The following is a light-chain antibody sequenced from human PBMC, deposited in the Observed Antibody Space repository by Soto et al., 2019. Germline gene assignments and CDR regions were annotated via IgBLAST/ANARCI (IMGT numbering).Light chain of an antibody. CDR1: QDISSW. CDR2: AAS. V-gene: IGKV1-12*01. Sequence: DIQMTQSPSSVSASLGDRVTITCRASQDISSWLGWYQQKPGQAPKLLVYAASSLQSGVPSRFSGSGSGTDFTLSIRSLQPEDFATYYCQQSHSIPLTFGQGTKWIS. J-gene: IGKJ1*01. CDR3: QQSHSIPLT.